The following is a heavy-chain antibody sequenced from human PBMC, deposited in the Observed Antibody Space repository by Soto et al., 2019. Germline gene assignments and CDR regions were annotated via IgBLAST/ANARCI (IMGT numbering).Heavy chain of an antibody. V-gene: IGHV1-69*06. CDR2: IIPAFGTA. CDR1: GGTFNSYL. D-gene: IGHD2-2*01. J-gene: IGHJ4*02. Sequence: QVQLVQSGAEVKNPGSSVKVSCKTSGGTFNSYLIDWVRQAPGQGLEWMGGIIPAFGTAKYAQKFQGRVTITADKSTNTAYMELRTLTSEDTAVYYCARGLDQPPVGLYFDTWGQGTLVNVSS. CDR3: ARGLDQPPVGLYFDT.